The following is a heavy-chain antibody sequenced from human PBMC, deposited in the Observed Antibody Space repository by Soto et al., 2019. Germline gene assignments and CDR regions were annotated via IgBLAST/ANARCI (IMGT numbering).Heavy chain of an antibody. CDR2: IYYSGST. D-gene: IGHD4-17*01. Sequence: SETLSLTCTVPGRSITSSSYYWAWIRQPPGKGLEWIGSIYYSGSTYYNPSLKSRVTISVDTSKNQFSLKLSSVTAADTAVYYCASRGGDYGDYVWYYYYGMDVWGQGTTVT. CDR3: ASRGGDYGDYVWYYYYGMDV. CDR1: GRSITSSSYY. V-gene: IGHV4-39*01. J-gene: IGHJ6*02.